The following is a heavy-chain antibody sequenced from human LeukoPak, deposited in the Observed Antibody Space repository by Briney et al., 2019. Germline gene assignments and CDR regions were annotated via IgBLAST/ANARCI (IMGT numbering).Heavy chain of an antibody. CDR3: ARDYSSGWFGKGAY. D-gene: IGHD6-19*01. V-gene: IGHV3-21*06. CDR1: GFTFRSYT. CDR2: IDGDGTLK. Sequence: GGSLRLSCSGSGFTFRSYTMTWVRQAPGKGREWVSSIDGDGTLKYYADSLKGRFTISRDNANNSVYLQMNSLTADDSGLYFCARDYSSGWFGKGAYWGQGTRVLVSS. J-gene: IGHJ4*02.